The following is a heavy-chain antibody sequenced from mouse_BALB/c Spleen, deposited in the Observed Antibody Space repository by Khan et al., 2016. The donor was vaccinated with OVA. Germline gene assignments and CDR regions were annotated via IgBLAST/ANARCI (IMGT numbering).Heavy chain of an antibody. V-gene: IGHV5-6*01. CDR3: ESHLTGFFAY. CDR1: GFTFSTYG. CDR2: INSDGDYT. Sequence: EVELVESGGDLVKPGGSLRLSCAASGFTFSTYGMSWVRQPPDKRLEWVATINSDGDYTYYPDTLKGRFTISRNKAENTLYLQISSLQSEDTAIYYCESHLTGFFAYWGQGTLVTVSA. J-gene: IGHJ3*01. D-gene: IGHD4-1*01.